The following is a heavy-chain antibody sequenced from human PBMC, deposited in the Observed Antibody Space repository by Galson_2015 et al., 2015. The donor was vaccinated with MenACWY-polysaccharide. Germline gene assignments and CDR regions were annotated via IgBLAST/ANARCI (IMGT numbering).Heavy chain of an antibody. CDR3: AREYCGRTSCSGMDV. Sequence: SLRLSCAASGFTFSSYAMHWVRQTPGTGLEWVAVISYDERNKYSADSVKGRFTIYRDNSRNTLCLQMNSLTAEDTAVYFCAREYCGRTSCSGMDVWGQGTPVTVSS. D-gene: IGHD2-2*01. V-gene: IGHV3-30*04. J-gene: IGHJ6*02. CDR1: GFTFSSYA. CDR2: ISYDERNK.